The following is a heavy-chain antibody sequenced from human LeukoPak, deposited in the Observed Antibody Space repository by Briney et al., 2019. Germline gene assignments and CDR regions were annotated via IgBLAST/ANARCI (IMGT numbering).Heavy chain of an antibody. CDR3: ARGEPPGYQLLSDFDY. CDR2: ISPSGGST. J-gene: IGHJ4*02. CDR1: GYTFTSNY. Sequence: ASVKVSCKAFGYTFTSNYMHWVRQAPGQGPEWMGVISPSGGSTTYAQKFQGRVTLTRDMSTSTDYLELSSLRSEDTAVYYCARGEPPGYQLLSDFDYWGQGTLVTVSS. V-gene: IGHV1-46*01. D-gene: IGHD2-2*01.